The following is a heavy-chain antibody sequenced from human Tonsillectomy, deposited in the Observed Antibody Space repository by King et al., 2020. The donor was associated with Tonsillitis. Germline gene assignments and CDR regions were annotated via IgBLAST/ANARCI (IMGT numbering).Heavy chain of an antibody. V-gene: IGHV4-31*03. J-gene: IGHJ4*02. D-gene: IGHD6-13*01. CDR1: GGFISSGGDY. CDR3: VRVGSSWYEVDY. CDR2: GYYNGST. Sequence: VQLQESGPGLVKPSQTLSLTCTASGGFISSGGDYWSCIRQHPGEGLEWIGYGYYNGSTYYNPSLKNRVTISVDTSKDQFSLNLSSVTAADTAVYYCVRVGSSWYEVDYWGQGTLVTVSS.